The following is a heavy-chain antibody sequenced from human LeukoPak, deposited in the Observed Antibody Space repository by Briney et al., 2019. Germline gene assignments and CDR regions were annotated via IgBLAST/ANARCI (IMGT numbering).Heavy chain of an antibody. Sequence: PGGSLRLSCAASGLTFSDYIMNWVRQAPGKGLEWISYMSSSSNTIHYADSVKGRFTISRDNAKNSLFLQMDSLRAEDTAVYYCTRGIRWELLFNFWGQGSLVIVSS. CDR3: TRGIRWELLFNF. V-gene: IGHV3-48*04. CDR1: GLTFSDYI. CDR2: MSSSSNTI. J-gene: IGHJ4*02. D-gene: IGHD1-26*01.